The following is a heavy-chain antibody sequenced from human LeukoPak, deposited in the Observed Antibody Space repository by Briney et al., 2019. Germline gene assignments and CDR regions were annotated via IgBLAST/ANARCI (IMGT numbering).Heavy chain of an antibody. D-gene: IGHD4-17*01. CDR2: IKQDGSEK. J-gene: IGHJ4*02. CDR1: GFTFSSYW. CDR3: ARIYGDYVLYYFDY. V-gene: IGHV3-7*01. Sequence: GGSLRLSCAASGFTFSSYWMSWVRQAPGKGLEWVANIKQDGSEKYYVDSVKDRFTIPRDNAKNSLYLQMNSLRAEDTAVYYCARIYGDYVLYYFDYWGQGTLVTVSS.